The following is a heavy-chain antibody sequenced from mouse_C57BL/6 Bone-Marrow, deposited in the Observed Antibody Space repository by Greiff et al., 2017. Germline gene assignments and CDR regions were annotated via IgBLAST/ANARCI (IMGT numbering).Heavy chain of an antibody. V-gene: IGHV5-15*01. D-gene: IGHD2-5*01. J-gene: IGHJ4*01. CDR1: GFTFSDYG. CDR2: ISNLAYSI. Sequence: EVKVVESGGGLVQPGGSLKLSCAASGFTFSDYGMAWVRQAPRKGPEWVAFISNLAYSIYYADTVTGRFTISRENAKNTLYLEMSSLRSEDTAMYYCARLYSNYVYYAMDYWGQGTSVTVSS. CDR3: ARLYSNYVYYAMDY.